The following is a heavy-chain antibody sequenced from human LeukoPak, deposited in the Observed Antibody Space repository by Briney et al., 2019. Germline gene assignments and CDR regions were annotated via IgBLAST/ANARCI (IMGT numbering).Heavy chain of an antibody. CDR3: ARFRCSSTSCRPGYFDL. J-gene: IGHJ2*01. CDR1: GYSFTSYW. D-gene: IGHD2-2*01. Sequence: GESLKISCKGSGYSFTSYWIGWVRQMPGKGLEWMGIIYPGDSDTRYSPSFQGLVTISADKSISTAYLRWSSLKASDTAMYYCARFRCSSTSCRPGYFDLWGRGTLVTVSS. V-gene: IGHV5-51*01. CDR2: IYPGDSDT.